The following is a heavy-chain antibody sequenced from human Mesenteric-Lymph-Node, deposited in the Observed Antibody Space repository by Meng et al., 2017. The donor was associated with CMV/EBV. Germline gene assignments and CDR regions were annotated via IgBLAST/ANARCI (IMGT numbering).Heavy chain of an antibody. D-gene: IGHD3-22*01. CDR2: IFYSGNT. CDR3: ARDKSSGYEGWFDP. Sequence: SETLSLTCVVSGGSISSYYWSWIRQTPGKGLEWIGYIFYSGNTTYNPSLKSRVTISEDTSKNQFSLKLTSVTAADTAVYFCARDKSSGYEGWFDPWGQGTLVTVSS. J-gene: IGHJ5*02. CDR1: GGSISSYY. V-gene: IGHV4-59*01.